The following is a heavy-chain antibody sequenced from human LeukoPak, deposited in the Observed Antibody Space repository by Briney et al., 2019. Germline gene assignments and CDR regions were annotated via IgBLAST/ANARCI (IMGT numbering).Heavy chain of an antibody. J-gene: IGHJ1*01. CDR3: ARGAQYSQH. V-gene: IGHV3-23*01. CDR2: ISGSGGST. CDR1: GFTFSSYA. Sequence: TGGSLRLSCAASGFTFSSYAMSWVRQAPGKGLEWVSAISGSGGSTYYADSVKGRFTISRDNAENSLYLQMNSLRAEDTAVYYCARGAQYSQHWGQGTLVTVSS.